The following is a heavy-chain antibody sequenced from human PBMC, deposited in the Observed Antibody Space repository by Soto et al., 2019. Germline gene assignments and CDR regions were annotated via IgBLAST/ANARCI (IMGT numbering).Heavy chain of an antibody. CDR2: IHSSGTF. V-gene: IGHV4-4*07. J-gene: IGHJ6*02. CDR1: GASISNAY. D-gene: IGHD5-12*01. CDR3: ARDNIVSKGYGMDV. Sequence: SETLSLTCTVSGASISNAYWSWIRQPPGKRLEWIGRIHSSGTFNYNPSLKSRVSISRDTSKNQISLKLSSVTAADTAVYYCARDNIVSKGYGMDVWGQGTTVTVSS.